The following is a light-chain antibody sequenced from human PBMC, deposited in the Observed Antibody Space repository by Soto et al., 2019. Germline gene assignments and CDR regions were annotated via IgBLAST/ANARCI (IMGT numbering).Light chain of an antibody. J-gene: IGKJ3*01. Sequence: EIVLTQSPGTLSLSPGERATLSCRASQSVSSNYLAWYQQKPGQAPRLLIYGASSRATGIPDRFSGSGSGTEFTLTISRLEPEDLAVYYCQQYGNSVFSFSPGTKVDI. CDR3: QQYGNSVFS. CDR1: QSVSSNY. CDR2: GAS. V-gene: IGKV3-20*01.